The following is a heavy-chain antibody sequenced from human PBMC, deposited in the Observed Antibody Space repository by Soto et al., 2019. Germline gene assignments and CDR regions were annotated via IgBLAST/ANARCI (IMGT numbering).Heavy chain of an antibody. CDR2: MNPSGGRA. CDR3: ARDSGVFFADTALDH. J-gene: IGHJ4*02. Sequence: QVQLVQSGAAVKAPGASVKLSCTTSGYIFTNYNIHWVRQAPGQGLEWMGIMNPSGGRAHYSEKFEGRLTMTRDTSASTVYMELSSLTSEDTAIYYCARDSGVFFADTALDHCAQWTLVPVSS. CDR1: GYIFTNYN. D-gene: IGHD2-21*01. V-gene: IGHV1-46*03.